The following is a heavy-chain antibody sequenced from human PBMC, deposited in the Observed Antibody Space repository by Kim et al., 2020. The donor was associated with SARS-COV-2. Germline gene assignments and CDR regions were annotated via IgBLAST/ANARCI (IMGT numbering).Heavy chain of an antibody. CDR2: ISGSGGST. V-gene: IGHV3-23*01. CDR3: AKLRGFIAVAGWGDHDAFDI. J-gene: IGHJ3*02. Sequence: GGSLRLSCAASGFTFSSYAMSWVRQAPGKGLEWVSAISGSGGSTYYADSVKGRFTISRDNSKNTLYLQMNSLRAEDTAVYYCAKLRGFIAVAGWGDHDAFDIWGQGTMVTVSS. CDR1: GFTFSSYA. D-gene: IGHD6-19*01.